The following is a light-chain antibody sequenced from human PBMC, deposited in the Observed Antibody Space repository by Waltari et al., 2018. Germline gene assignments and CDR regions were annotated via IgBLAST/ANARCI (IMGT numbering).Light chain of an antibody. CDR1: QSVTRA. J-gene: IGKJ1*01. V-gene: IGKV3-20*01. Sequence: EIVLTQSPGTLPLSPGESATLPCRTSQSVTRALAWYQQQPGQAPRLLIYGASNRATGIPDRFSGSGSGSDFSLTISSLEPEDFAVYYCQHYLRLPVTFGQGTKVEVK. CDR3: QHYLRLPVT. CDR2: GAS.